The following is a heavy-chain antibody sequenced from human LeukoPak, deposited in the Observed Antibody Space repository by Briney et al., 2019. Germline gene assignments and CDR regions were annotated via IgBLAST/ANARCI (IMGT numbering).Heavy chain of an antibody. D-gene: IGHD4-17*01. Sequence: GGSLRLSCAAPGFTFSSYSLNWVRQAPGKGLEWVSSISSSSDYIYYADSVKGRFTISRDNAKNSLYLQMNSLRAEDTAVYYCARASKTVTYDFWGQGTLVTVSS. CDR1: GFTFSSYS. J-gene: IGHJ4*02. CDR3: ARASKTVTYDF. V-gene: IGHV3-21*01. CDR2: ISSSSDYI.